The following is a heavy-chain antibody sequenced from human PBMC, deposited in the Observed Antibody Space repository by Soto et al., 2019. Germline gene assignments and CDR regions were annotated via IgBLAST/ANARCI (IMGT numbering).Heavy chain of an antibody. CDR2: IVPVFGRP. J-gene: IGHJ4*02. Sequence: SVKVSCKASGGSFSNFGISWVRQAPGQGLEWMGGIVPVFGRPNYAQRFRGRLTITADESTSTGYVEHISLRSDDTAVYYCAREGSGYNFWGQGTQVTVSS. D-gene: IGHD5-12*01. V-gene: IGHV1-69*13. CDR1: GGSFSNFG. CDR3: AREGSGYNF.